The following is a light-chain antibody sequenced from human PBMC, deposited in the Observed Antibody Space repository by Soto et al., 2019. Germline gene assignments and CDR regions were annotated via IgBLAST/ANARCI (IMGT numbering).Light chain of an antibody. J-gene: IGLJ2*01. CDR1: SSNIESHS. V-gene: IGLV1-44*01. Sequence: QSVLTQPPSASETPGQRVSISCSGSSSNIESHSVDWYQHFPGTAPKLVINSNDQRPSGVPDRFSGSKSGTSASLAISGLQAEDEADYYCATWDDGVNGVLFGGGTKLTVL. CDR2: SND. CDR3: ATWDDGVNGVL.